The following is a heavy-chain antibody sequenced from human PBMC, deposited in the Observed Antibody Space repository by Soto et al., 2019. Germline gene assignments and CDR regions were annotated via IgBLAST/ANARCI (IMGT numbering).Heavy chain of an antibody. CDR3: ARDTRGRGYSYGLDL. CDR2: ISSNGNII. Sequence: EMQLVESGGGLVQPGGSLRLSCAASGFMFRSYEMNWVRQAPGKGLEWVSYISSNGNIIYYADSVKGRFTISRDSANYSLYLQMNNLRAEDTAVYYCARDTRGRGYSYGLDLWGQGTLVTVSS. J-gene: IGHJ5*02. D-gene: IGHD5-18*01. CDR1: GFMFRSYE. V-gene: IGHV3-48*03.